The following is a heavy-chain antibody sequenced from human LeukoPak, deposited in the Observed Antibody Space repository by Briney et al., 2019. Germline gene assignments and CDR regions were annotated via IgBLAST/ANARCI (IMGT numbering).Heavy chain of an antibody. CDR3: AGALGGCSGGSCPG. CDR1: GYTFTGYY. V-gene: IGHV1-2*02. Sequence: GASEKVSCKASGYTFTGYYMHWVRQAPGQGLEWMGWINPNSGGTNYAQKFQGRVTMTRDTSISTAYMELSRLRSDDTAVYYCAGALGGCSGGSCPGWGQGTLVTVSS. J-gene: IGHJ4*02. CDR2: INPNSGGT. D-gene: IGHD2-15*01.